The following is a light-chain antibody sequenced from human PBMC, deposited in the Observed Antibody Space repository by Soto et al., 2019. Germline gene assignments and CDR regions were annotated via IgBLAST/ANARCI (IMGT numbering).Light chain of an antibody. V-gene: IGKV3-15*01. CDR3: HQYNNWPPWT. J-gene: IGKJ1*01. Sequence: ILMTQSPATLSVSPGERATLSCRASQSVSNNLAWYQQKPGQAPRLLIYDASTRATGIPARFSGSGSGTEFTLTISGLQSEDCAVYYCHQYNNWPPWTFGQGTKVEIK. CDR2: DAS. CDR1: QSVSNN.